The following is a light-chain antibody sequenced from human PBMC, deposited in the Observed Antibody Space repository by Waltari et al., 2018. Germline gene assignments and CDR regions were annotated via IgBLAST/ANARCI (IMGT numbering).Light chain of an antibody. CDR2: EVT. V-gene: IGLV2-8*01. CDR1: SSDLGGFNY. CDR3: SSYGGNNNIL. Sequence: QSALTQPPSASGSPGQSVTIPCTGTSSDLGGFNYASWYQQHPGKAPKLIIFEVTKRPSGVPDRFSGSKSGNTASLTVSGLQSEDEADYYCSSYGGNNNILFGGGTKLSVL. J-gene: IGLJ2*01.